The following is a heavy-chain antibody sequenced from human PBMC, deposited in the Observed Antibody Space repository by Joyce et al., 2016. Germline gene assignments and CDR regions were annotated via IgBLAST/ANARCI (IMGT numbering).Heavy chain of an antibody. CDR3: TRGRIEYSKTFNAYDI. D-gene: IGHD2/OR15-2a*01. CDR1: GGNFYDYT. Sequence: VQLVQSGAEVKKPGSSVKVSCKVSGGNFYDYTITWVRQAPGQGLEWMGRTIPIVGVANYARKFRGRVALTADKSTATAYLELNSLGLDDTAMFFCTRGRIEYSKTFNAYDIWGQGTMVTVSS. V-gene: IGHV1-69*04. J-gene: IGHJ3*02. CDR2: TIPIVGVA.